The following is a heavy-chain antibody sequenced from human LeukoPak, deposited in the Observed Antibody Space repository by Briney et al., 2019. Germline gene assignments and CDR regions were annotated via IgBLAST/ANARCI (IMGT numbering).Heavy chain of an antibody. CDR1: GFTFNNYA. CDR2: ISYDEDTK. Sequence: PGRSLRLSCTASGFTFNNYAMHWVRQAPGEGLEWMATQAPGKGLTGMAFISYDEDTKVYADSVKGRFTISRDNSKNTLYLQMNSLRAEDTAVYYCARDPYYYYGMDVWGQGTTVTVSS. V-gene: IGHV3-30*14. CDR3: ARDPYYYYGMDV. J-gene: IGHJ6*02.